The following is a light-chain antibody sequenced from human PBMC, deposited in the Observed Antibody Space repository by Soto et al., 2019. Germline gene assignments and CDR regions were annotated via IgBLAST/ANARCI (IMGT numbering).Light chain of an antibody. CDR1: NLGSES. CDR2: EDS. J-gene: IGLJ2*01. V-gene: IGLV3-21*02. Sequence: SYELSQPPSVSVAPGQTARITCGGNNLGSESVHWYQQKPGQAPVLVLHEDSDRPSGIPERLSGSNSGNTATLTISRVEAGDEAEYYCQMWDRRSEKPVFGGGTKLTVL. CDR3: QMWDRRSEKPV.